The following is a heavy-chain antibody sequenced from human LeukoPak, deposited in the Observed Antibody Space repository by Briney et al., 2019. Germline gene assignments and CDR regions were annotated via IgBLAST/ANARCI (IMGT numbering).Heavy chain of an antibody. V-gene: IGHV3-9*01. D-gene: IGHD6-19*01. CDR2: ISWNSGSI. Sequence: TGGSLRLSCAASGFTFDDYAMHWVRQAPGKGLEGVSGISWNSGSIGYADSVKGRFTISRDNSKKTVDLQLNSLRVEDTGVYYCARDGSFGRDVWGQGTTVTVSS. J-gene: IGHJ6*02. CDR3: ARDGSFGRDV. CDR1: GFTFDDYA.